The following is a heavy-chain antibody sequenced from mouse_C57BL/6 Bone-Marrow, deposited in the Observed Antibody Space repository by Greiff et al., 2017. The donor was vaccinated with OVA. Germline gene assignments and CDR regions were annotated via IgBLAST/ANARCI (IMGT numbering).Heavy chain of an antibody. V-gene: IGHV5-4*03. Sequence: EVKLVESGGGLVKPGGSLKLSCAASGFTFSSYAMSWVRQTPEKRLEWVATISDGGSYTYYPDNVKGRFTISRDNAKNILYLQMSHLKSEDTAMYYCASLFAYWGQGTLVTVSA. J-gene: IGHJ3*01. CDR1: GFTFSSYA. CDR3: ASLFAY. CDR2: ISDGGSYT.